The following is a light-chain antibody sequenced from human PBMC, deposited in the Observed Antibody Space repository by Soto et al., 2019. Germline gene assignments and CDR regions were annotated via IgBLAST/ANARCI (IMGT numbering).Light chain of an antibody. J-gene: IGLJ3*02. CDR3: SSYVGNNNLV. V-gene: IGLV2-8*01. CDR1: FNDVGGYNY. Sequence: QSALTQPPSASGSPGQSVTISCTGTFNDVGGYNYVSWYQQHPGKAPKVIIYEAYKRPSGVPDRFSGSKSGKTASLTVSGLQADDEADYYCSSYVGNNNLVFGGGTKVTVL. CDR2: EAY.